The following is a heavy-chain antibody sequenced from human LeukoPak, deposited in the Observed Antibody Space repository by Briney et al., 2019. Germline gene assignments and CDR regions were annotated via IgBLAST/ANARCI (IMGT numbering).Heavy chain of an antibody. CDR3: ARGEYTYEFDP. CDR1: GGSISSYY. D-gene: IGHD5-18*01. Sequence: PSETLSLTCIVSGGSISSYYWRWIRQPPGKGVEWIVYIYYGGSTNYNPSLKSRVTISVDTSKKQFSLKLGSVTAADTAVYYCARGEYTYEFDPWGQGTLVTVSS. CDR2: IYYGGST. J-gene: IGHJ5*02. V-gene: IGHV4-59*01.